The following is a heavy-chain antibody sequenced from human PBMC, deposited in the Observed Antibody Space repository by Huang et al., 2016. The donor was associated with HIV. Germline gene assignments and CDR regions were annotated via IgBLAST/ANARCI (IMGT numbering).Heavy chain of an antibody. CDR1: EYTLTELS. D-gene: IGHD3-9*01. V-gene: IGHV1-24*01. CDR2: VDPEMGET. J-gene: IGHJ4*02. Sequence: QVQLVQSRAEVKKPGASVKVSCKVSEYTLTELSIHWVHQHPGKGLEWMGGVDPEMGETSYAQKCQGRVTMTEDTSTETAFMELSGLRPEDTAVYYCATGFDVFFDFWGQGTLVTVSS. CDR3: ATGFDVFFDF.